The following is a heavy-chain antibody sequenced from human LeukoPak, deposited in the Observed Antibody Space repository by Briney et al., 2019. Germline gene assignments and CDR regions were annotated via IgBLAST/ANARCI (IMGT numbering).Heavy chain of an antibody. J-gene: IGHJ4*02. Sequence: SETLSLTCTVSGGSISSYYWSWIRQPPGKGLEWIGYIYYSGSTNYNPSLKSRVTISVDTSKNQFSLKLNSVTAADTAVYYCARGQAATFYDYWGQGTLVTVSS. CDR3: ARGQAATFYDY. D-gene: IGHD2-15*01. CDR1: GGSISSYY. CDR2: IYYSGST. V-gene: IGHV4-59*01.